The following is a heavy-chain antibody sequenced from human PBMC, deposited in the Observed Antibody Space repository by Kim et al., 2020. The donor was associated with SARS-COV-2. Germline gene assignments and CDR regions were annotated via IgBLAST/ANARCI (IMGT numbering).Heavy chain of an antibody. CDR2: T. Sequence: TYYNPSLKSRVTISVDRSKNQFSLKLSSVTAADTAVYYCAREGPAPDIVATDWGQGTLVTVSS. V-gene: IGHV4-30-2*01. D-gene: IGHD5-12*01. J-gene: IGHJ4*02. CDR3: AREGPAPDIVATD.